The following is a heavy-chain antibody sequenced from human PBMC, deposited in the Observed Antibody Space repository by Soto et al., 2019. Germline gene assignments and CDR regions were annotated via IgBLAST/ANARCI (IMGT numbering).Heavy chain of an antibody. Sequence: QVQLVQSGAEVKKPGASVKVSCKASGYTFTSYAMHWVRQAPGQRLEWMGWINAGNGNTKYSQKFQGGATITRDTSASTAYMELSSLRSEDTAVYYCARGVAGPLNWFDPWGQGTLVTVSS. V-gene: IGHV1-3*01. CDR2: INAGNGNT. D-gene: IGHD6-19*01. J-gene: IGHJ5*02. CDR1: GYTFTSYA. CDR3: ARGVAGPLNWFDP.